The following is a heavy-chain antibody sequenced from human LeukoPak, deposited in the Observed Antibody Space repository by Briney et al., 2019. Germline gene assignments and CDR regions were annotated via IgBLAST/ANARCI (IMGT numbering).Heavy chain of an antibody. D-gene: IGHD1/OR15-1a*01. CDR3: ARQRTFDI. V-gene: IGHV4-39*01. J-gene: IGHJ3*02. Sequence: SETLSLTRTVSGVSISSSSYYWGWIRQPPGKGLEWIGNIYYSGSTYYNPSLKSRLTISVDTSKNQFSLKLSSVTAADTAVYYCARQRTFDIWGQGTMVTVSS. CDR2: IYYSGST. CDR1: GVSISSSSYY.